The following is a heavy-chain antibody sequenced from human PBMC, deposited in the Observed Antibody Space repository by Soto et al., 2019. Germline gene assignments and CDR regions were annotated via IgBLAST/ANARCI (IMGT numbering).Heavy chain of an antibody. CDR2: IYHSGST. D-gene: IGHD3-16*02. CDR3: ARELRYDYVWGSYRWGQYFDY. V-gene: IGHV4-4*02. Sequence: QVQLQESGPGLVKPSGTLSLTCAVSGGSISSSNWWSWVRQPPGKGLEWIGEIYHSGSTNYTPSLKRRVTISVDKSKNQFSLKLSSVTAADTAVYYCARELRYDYVWGSYRWGQYFDYWGQGTLVTVSS. J-gene: IGHJ4*02. CDR1: GGSISSSNW.